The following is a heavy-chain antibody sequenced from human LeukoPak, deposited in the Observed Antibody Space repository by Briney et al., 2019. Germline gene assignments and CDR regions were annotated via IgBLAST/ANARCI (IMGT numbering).Heavy chain of an antibody. J-gene: IGHJ4*02. CDR2: ISSSSSYI. V-gene: IGHV3-21*01. CDR3: ARGITIFGVVITSYYFDY. D-gene: IGHD3-3*01. Sequence: GGTLRLSCAGSGFPFSSHGMNWVRQAPGKGLEWVSSISSSSSYIYYADSVKGRFTISRDNAKNSLYLQMNSLRAEDTAVYYCARGITIFGVVITSYYFDYWGQGTLVTVSS. CDR1: GFPFSSHG.